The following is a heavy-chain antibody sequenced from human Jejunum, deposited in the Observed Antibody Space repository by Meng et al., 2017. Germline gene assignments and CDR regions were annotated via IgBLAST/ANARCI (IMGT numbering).Heavy chain of an antibody. CDR1: GGSISSGGYY. D-gene: IGHD2-2*01. Sequence: SETLSLTCSVSGGSISSGGYYWSWIRQPAGKGLEWIGRFYSSGSTRYNPSLKSRVTISVDTSKNQFSLKLSSVTAADTAVYYCAKGGYCSSASCYDPLHDYYYGMDVWGQGTTVTVSS. CDR2: FYSSGST. V-gene: IGHV4-61*02. CDR3: AKGGYCSSASCYDPLHDYYYGMDV. J-gene: IGHJ6*02.